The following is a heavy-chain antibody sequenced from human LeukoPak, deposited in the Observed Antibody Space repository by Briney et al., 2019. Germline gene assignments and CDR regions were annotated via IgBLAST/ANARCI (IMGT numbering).Heavy chain of an antibody. V-gene: IGHV3-66*01. J-gene: IGHJ4*02. CDR2: IYSGGST. D-gene: IGHD6-13*01. Sequence: GGSLRLSCAASGFTVSSNYMSWGRQAPGKGLEWVSVIYSGGSTYYADSVKGRFTISRDNSKNTLYLQMNSLRAEDTAVYYCAPSPGGGYSSSWGQGTLVTVSS. CDR1: GFTVSSNY. CDR3: APSPGGGYSSS.